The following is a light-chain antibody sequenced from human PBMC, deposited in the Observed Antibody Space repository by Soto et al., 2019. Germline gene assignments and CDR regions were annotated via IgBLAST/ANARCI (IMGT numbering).Light chain of an antibody. J-gene: IGKJ1*01. CDR1: QSLLHSNGYNY. V-gene: IGKV2-28*01. CDR3: MQALQTAWT. Sequence: DIVMTQSPLSLPVTPGEPASISCRSSQSLLHSNGYNYVDWYLQKPGQSPQLLISLGSNRASGVPDRFGGSGSGTAFTLKIRRVEAEDVGVYYCMQALQTAWTFGQGTMVEIK. CDR2: LGS.